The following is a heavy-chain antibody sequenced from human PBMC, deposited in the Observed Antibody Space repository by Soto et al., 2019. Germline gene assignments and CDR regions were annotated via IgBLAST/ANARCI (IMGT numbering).Heavy chain of an antibody. CDR3: ARVRITFGGVITYNWFDP. CDR1: GGTFSSYA. V-gene: IGHV1-69*01. CDR2: IIPIFGTA. Sequence: QVQLVQSGAEVKKPGSSVKVSCKASGGTFSSYAISWVRQAPGQGLEWMGGIIPIFGTANYAQKFQGRVTITADESTSTAYMELSSVRSEDTAVYYCARVRITFGGVITYNWFDPWGQGTLVTVSS. D-gene: IGHD3-16*02. J-gene: IGHJ5*02.